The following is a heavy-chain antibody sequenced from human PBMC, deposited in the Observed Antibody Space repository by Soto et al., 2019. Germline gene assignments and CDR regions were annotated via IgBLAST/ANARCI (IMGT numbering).Heavy chain of an antibody. CDR1: GGSISSSNW. CDR2: IYHSGST. V-gene: IGHV4-4*02. D-gene: IGHD6-19*01. J-gene: IGHJ4*02. CDR3: ASSSSGGEFDY. Sequence: PSETLSLTCAVSGGSISSSNWWSWVRQPPGKGLEWIGEIYHSGSTNYNQSLKSRITISVDKSKNQFYQKLSSVTAADTAVYYCASSSSGGEFDYWGQGTLVTVSS.